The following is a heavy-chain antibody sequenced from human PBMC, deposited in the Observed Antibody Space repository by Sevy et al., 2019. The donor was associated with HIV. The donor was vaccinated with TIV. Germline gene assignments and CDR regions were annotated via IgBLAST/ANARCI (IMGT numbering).Heavy chain of an antibody. J-gene: IGHJ4*02. V-gene: IGHV3-7*01. Sequence: GGSLRLSCAASGFTFSSYWMSWVRQAPGKGLEWVANIKQDGSEKYYVDSVKGRFTISRDNAKNSLYLQMNSLRAEDMAVYYCARAAGDIVATISFYFDYWGQGTLVTVSS. CDR2: IKQDGSEK. CDR3: ARAAGDIVATISFYFDY. CDR1: GFTFSSYW. D-gene: IGHD5-12*01.